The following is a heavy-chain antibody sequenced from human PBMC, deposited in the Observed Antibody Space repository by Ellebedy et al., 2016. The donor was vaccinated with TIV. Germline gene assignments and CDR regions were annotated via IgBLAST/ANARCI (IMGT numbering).Heavy chain of an antibody. J-gene: IGHJ3*02. Sequence: PGGSLRLSCAASGFTFSTYGMHWVRQAPGKGVGWMAFTRSDGSKKYYADSAKGRITISRDNSENTLNLQMNSLRAEDTAVYYCAKGGVGVDDAFDIWGQGTMVTVSS. CDR3: AKGGVGVDDAFDI. CDR1: GFTFSTYG. CDR2: TRSDGSKK. V-gene: IGHV3-30*02. D-gene: IGHD3-3*01.